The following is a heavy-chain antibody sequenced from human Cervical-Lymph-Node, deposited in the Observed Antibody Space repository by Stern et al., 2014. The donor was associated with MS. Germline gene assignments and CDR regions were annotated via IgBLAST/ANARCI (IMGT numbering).Heavy chain of an antibody. CDR1: GGTFSSSYA. CDR3: ARGVVSNRAAATLHNLFDP. J-gene: IGHJ5*02. D-gene: IGHD2-15*01. Sequence: VQLVESGAEVKKPGSSVNVSCKASGGTFSSSYAITWMRQAPGQGLEWMGRIIPILGLPYHAQKFQGRLTITADTSTSTVYMGLSSLTSEDTAVYYCARGVVSNRAAATLHNLFDPWGQGTLVTVSS. CDR2: IIPILGLP. V-gene: IGHV1-69*09.